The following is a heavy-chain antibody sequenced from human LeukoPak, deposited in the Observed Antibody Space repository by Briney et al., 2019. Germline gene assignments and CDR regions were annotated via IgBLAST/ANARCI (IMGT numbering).Heavy chain of an antibody. CDR1: GFTVSSNY. D-gene: IGHD3-22*01. CDR3: AGIPYYYDSSCYYAFDY. V-gene: IGHV3-53*01. Sequence: GGSLRLSCAASGFTVSSNYMSWVRQAPGKGLEWVSVIYSGGSTYYSDSVKGRFTISRDNSKNTLYLQMNSLRAEDTAVYYCAGIPYYYDSSCYYAFDYWGQGTLVTVSS. J-gene: IGHJ4*02. CDR2: IYSGGST.